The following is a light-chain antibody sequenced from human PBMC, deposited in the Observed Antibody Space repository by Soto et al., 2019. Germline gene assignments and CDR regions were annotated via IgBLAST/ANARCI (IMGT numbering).Light chain of an antibody. V-gene: IGKV3-15*01. CDR2: GAS. Sequence: EIVMPQYPATLAVSPGETATLSCRASESVSSNLAWYQQQPGQAPRLLIYGASTRATGIPARFSGSGSGTEFTLTISRLQSEDFAVYYCQQYNNWPGTFGEGTRLEIK. CDR3: QQYNNWPGT. J-gene: IGKJ5*01. CDR1: ESVSSN.